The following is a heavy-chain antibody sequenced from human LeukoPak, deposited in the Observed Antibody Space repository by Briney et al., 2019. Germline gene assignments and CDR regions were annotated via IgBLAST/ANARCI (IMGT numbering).Heavy chain of an antibody. CDR3: ARDLGIAAAEGSFDY. J-gene: IGHJ4*02. V-gene: IGHV3-21*01. CDR1: GFTFSSYS. Sequence: GGSLRLSCAASGFTFSSYSMNWVRQAPGKGLEWVSSISSSSYIYYADSVKGRFTISRDNAKNSLYLQMNSLRAEDTAVYYCARDLGIAAAEGSFDYWGQGTLVTVSS. CDR2: ISSSSYI. D-gene: IGHD6-13*01.